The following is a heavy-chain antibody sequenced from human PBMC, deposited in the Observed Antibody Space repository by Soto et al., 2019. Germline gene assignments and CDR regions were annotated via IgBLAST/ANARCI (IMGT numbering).Heavy chain of an antibody. D-gene: IGHD4-4*01. Sequence: EVQLVESGGGLVQPGGSLRLSCAASGFTVRSNYMSWVRQAPGKGLEWDSVIYSGGNTYYADSVKGRFTISRDNSKNTLNLQMNSLSAEDTAVYYCARGPTTVATGVDYWGQGTLVTVSS. J-gene: IGHJ4*02. V-gene: IGHV3-66*01. CDR2: IYSGGNT. CDR1: GFTVRSNY. CDR3: ARGPTTVATGVDY.